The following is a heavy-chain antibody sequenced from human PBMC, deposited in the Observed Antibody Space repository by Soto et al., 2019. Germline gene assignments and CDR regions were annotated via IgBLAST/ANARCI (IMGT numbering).Heavy chain of an antibody. D-gene: IGHD2-15*01. J-gene: IGHJ4*02. CDR2: IYTSGHT. CDR3: VRTVGAAYYFDF. CDR1: GDSMTKYY. V-gene: IGHV4-4*07. Sequence: QVQLQESGPGLVKPSETLSLTCTVSGDSMTKYYWCWIRQPAGKGLEWIGRIYTSGHTNHNPSPSRRATMSTATSNNHFSLPMKSVTAAGTAVYYWVRTVGAAYYFDFWGQGALVT.